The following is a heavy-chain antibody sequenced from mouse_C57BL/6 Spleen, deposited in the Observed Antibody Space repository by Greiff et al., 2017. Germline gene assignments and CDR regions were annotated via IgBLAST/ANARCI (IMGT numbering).Heavy chain of an antibody. CDR1: GYTITSYW. D-gene: IGHD3-3*01. Sequence: VQLQQPGAELVRPGSSVKLSCKASGYTITSYWMDWVKQRPGQGLDWIVNIYPSYSATHSTQKFQDKAPFTLDKASSTAYMQLSSLTSEVSAVYYCERKGGLFDYWGQGTTRTGSS. J-gene: IGHJ2*01. V-gene: IGHV1-61*01. CDR2: IYPSYSAT. CDR3: ERKGGLFDY.